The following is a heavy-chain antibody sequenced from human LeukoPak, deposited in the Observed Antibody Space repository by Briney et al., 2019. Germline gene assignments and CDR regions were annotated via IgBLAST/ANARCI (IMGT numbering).Heavy chain of an antibody. J-gene: IGHJ4*02. CDR3: ARHWDIAGTSHFDY. D-gene: IGHD2-15*01. CDR2: IYYSGST. V-gene: IGHV4-39*01. Sequence: SETLSLTCIVSGGSISSSSYYWGWIRQPPGKGLEWIGSIYYSGSTYYNPSLKSRVTISVDTSKNQFSLKLSSVTAADTAVYYCARHWDIAGTSHFDYWGQGTLVTVSS. CDR1: GGSISSSSYY.